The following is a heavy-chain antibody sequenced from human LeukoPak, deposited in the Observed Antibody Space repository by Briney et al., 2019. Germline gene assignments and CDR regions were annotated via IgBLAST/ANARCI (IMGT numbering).Heavy chain of an antibody. CDR2: INPSGGST. Sequence: ASVKVSCKASGYTFTSYYMHWVRQAPGQGLEWMGIINPSGGSTSYAQKFQGRVTMTRDTSTSTVYMELSSLRSEDTAVYYCARATRIAAAGYNDAFDIWGQGTMVTVCS. J-gene: IGHJ3*02. CDR1: GYTFTSYY. CDR3: ARATRIAAAGYNDAFDI. D-gene: IGHD6-13*01. V-gene: IGHV1-46*01.